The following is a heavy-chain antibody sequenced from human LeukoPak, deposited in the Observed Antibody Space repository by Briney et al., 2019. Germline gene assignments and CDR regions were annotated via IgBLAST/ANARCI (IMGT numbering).Heavy chain of an antibody. D-gene: IGHD3-22*01. CDR2: IKQDGSEK. Sequence: GGSLRLSCAASGFTFSSYWMRWVRQAPGKGLEWVANIKQDGSEKYYVDSVKGRFTISRDNAKNSLYLQMNSLRAEDTAVYYCARDFYYDSSGYYYGYWGQGTLVTVSS. CDR1: GFTFSSYW. J-gene: IGHJ4*02. CDR3: ARDFYYDSSGYYYGY. V-gene: IGHV3-7*01.